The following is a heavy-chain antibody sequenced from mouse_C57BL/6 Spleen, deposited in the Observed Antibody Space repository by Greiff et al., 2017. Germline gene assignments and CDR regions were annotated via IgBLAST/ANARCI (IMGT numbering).Heavy chain of an antibody. J-gene: IGHJ2*01. CDR3: ARGPGTLFDY. V-gene: IGHV1-50*01. CDR2: IDPSDSYP. CDR1: GYTFTSYW. Sequence: QVQLKQPGAELVKPGASVKLSCKASGYTFTSYWMQWVKQRPGQGLEWIGEIDPSDSYPNYNQKFKGKATLTVDTSSSTAYMQLSSLTSEDSAVYYCARGPGTLFDYWGQGTTLTVSS. D-gene: IGHD4-1*01.